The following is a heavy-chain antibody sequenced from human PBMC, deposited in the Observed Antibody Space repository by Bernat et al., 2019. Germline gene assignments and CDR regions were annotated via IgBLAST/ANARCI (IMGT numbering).Heavy chain of an antibody. CDR1: GFTFSSYS. D-gene: IGHD4-17*01. V-gene: IGHV3-21*01. Sequence: EVQLVESGGGLVKPGGSLRLSCAASGFTFSSYSMNWVRQAPGKGLEWVSSISSSSSYIYYADSVKGRFTISRDNAKNSLYLQMNSLRAEDTAVYYCARDPHVGDYHGAFDIWGQGTMVTVSS. CDR3: ARDPHVGDYHGAFDI. CDR2: ISSSSSYI. J-gene: IGHJ3*02.